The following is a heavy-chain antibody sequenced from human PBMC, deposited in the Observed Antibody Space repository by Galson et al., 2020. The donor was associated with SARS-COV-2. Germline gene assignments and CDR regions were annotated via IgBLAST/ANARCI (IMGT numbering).Heavy chain of an antibody. D-gene: IGHD3-22*01. V-gene: IGHV3-23*01. CDR1: GFTFNTYA. J-gene: IGHJ4*02. Sequence: GGSLRLSGVASGFTFNTYAMNWLRQAPGKGLEWVSGISGSGSTTYYAGSVKGRFTISRDNSQNTLYLQMNSLRAEDTAVYYCAKRHRDSSGFDYWGQGARVTVSS. CDR3: AKRHRDSSGFDY. CDR2: ISGSGSTT.